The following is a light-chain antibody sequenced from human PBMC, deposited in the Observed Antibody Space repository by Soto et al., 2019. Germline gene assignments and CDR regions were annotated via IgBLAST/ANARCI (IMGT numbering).Light chain of an antibody. J-gene: IGKJ5*01. Sequence: DIEMTQSPSSLSASVGDRVTITCQASQDISNYLNWYQQKTGRAPKLLIYDASSLESGVSSRFSGSGSGTHFTFTISSLQPDDIATYYCQQYEDFPRTFGQGTGLDIK. CDR1: QDISNY. CDR2: DAS. CDR3: QQYEDFPRT. V-gene: IGKV1-33*01.